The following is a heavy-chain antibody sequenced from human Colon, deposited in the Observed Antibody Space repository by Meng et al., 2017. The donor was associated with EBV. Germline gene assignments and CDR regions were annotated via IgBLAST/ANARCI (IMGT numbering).Heavy chain of an antibody. V-gene: IGHV4-39*01. CDR3: ARRRGGSGRDC. Sequence: QLQESGPGPVRPSETLSLTCTVSGGSISSNGYYWDWVRQPPGKGLEWIGAIYHSGSTSYNPSLQSRVTMFVDTSKNQFSLMLTSVTATDTAVYYCARRRGGSGRDCWGQGTLVTVSS. CDR2: IYHSGST. CDR1: GGSISSNGYY. D-gene: IGHD3-10*01. J-gene: IGHJ4*02.